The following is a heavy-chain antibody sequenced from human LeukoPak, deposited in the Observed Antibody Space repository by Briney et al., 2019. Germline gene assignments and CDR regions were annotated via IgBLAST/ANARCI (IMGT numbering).Heavy chain of an antibody. CDR1: GFTFSSCA. V-gene: IGHV3-23*01. CDR2: ISGSGGST. Sequence: PGGSLRLSCAASGFTFSSCAMSWVRQAPGKGLEWVSAISGSGGSTDYADSVKGRFTISRDNSKNTLYLQMNSLRGEDTAVYYCAIDVNWGRVYYFDSWGQGTLVTVSS. J-gene: IGHJ4*02. D-gene: IGHD3-16*01. CDR3: AIDVNWGRVYYFDS.